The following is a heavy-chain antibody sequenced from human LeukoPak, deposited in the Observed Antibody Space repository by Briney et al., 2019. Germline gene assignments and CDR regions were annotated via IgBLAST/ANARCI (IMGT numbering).Heavy chain of an antibody. D-gene: IGHD5-12*01. Sequence: SETLSLTCTVSGGSISSYYWSWIRQPPGKGLEWIGYIYYSGSTNYNPSLKSRVTISVDTSKNQFSLKLSSVTAADTAVYYCARDRGYGQYFDYWGQGTLVTVSS. CDR2: IYYSGST. CDR3: ARDRGYGQYFDY. J-gene: IGHJ4*02. V-gene: IGHV4-59*01. CDR1: GGSISSYY.